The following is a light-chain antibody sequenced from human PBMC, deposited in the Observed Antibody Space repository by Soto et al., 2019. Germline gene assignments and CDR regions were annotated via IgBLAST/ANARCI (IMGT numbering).Light chain of an antibody. CDR1: SSDVGGYNF. V-gene: IGLV2-14*01. Sequence: QSALTQPASVSGSPGQSITISCTGTSSDVGGYNFVSWYQQHPGKAPKLMIYEVTDRPSGVSNRFSGSKSGSTASLTISGLXXXXEADYYCSSYTSRNTLAFGGGTKL. J-gene: IGLJ2*01. CDR3: SSYTSRNTLA. CDR2: EVT.